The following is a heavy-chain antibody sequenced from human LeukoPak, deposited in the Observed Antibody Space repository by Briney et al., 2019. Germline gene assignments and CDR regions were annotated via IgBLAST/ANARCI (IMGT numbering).Heavy chain of an antibody. CDR2: ISWNSGSI. J-gene: IGHJ4*02. V-gene: IGHV3-9*01. CDR1: GFTFDDYA. Sequence: GGSLRLSCAAAGFTFDDYAMHWVRQAPGKGLEWVSGISWNSGSIGYADSVKGRFTISRDNAKNSLYLQMNSLRAEDTAVYYCARTNDYGDYPFDYWGQGTLVTVSS. CDR3: ARTNDYGDYPFDY. D-gene: IGHD4-17*01.